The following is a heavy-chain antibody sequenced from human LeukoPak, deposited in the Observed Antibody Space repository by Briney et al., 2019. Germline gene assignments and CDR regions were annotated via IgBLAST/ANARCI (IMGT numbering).Heavy chain of an antibody. CDR2: ISYDGSNK. Sequence: GGSLRLSCAASGFTFSSYAMSWVRQAPGKGLEWVAVISYDGSNKYYADSVKGRFTISRDNSKNTLYLQMNSLRAEDTAVYYCAREYNWNSYYYYYYMDVWGKGTTVTVSS. J-gene: IGHJ6*03. CDR1: GFTFSSYA. CDR3: AREYNWNSYYYYYYMDV. V-gene: IGHV3-30-3*01. D-gene: IGHD1-7*01.